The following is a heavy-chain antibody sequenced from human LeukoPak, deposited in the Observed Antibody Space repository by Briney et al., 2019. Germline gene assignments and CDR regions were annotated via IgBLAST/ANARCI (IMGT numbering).Heavy chain of an antibody. V-gene: IGHV3-21*01. D-gene: IGHD4-17*01. CDR2: ISSSSSYI. CDR3: AHTVTPRYFQF. Sequence: GGSLRLSCAASGFTFSNYSMAWVRQAPGKGLEWVSFISSSSSYIYYADSVKGRFTISRDNAKNSLYLQMNSLRAEDTALYYCAHTVTPRYFQFWGQGTLVTVSS. CDR1: GFTFSNYS. J-gene: IGHJ1*01.